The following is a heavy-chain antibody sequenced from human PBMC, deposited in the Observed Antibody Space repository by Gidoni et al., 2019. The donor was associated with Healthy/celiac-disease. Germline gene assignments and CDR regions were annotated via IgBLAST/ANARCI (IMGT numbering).Heavy chain of an antibody. J-gene: IGHJ3*02. D-gene: IGHD2-2*01. CDR1: GGSISSSSYY. CDR3: ARDTGSESRDHAFDI. V-gene: IGHV4-39*07. Sequence: QLQLQESGPGLVKPSETLSLTCTVSGGSISSSSYYWGWIRQPPGKGLEWIGSIYYSGSTYYNPSLKSRVTISVDTSKNQFSLKLSSVTAADTAVYYCARDTGSESRDHAFDIWGQGTMVTVSS. CDR2: IYYSGST.